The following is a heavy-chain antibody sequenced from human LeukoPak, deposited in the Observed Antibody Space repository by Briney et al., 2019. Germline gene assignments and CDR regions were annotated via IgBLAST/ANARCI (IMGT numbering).Heavy chain of an antibody. Sequence: SVKVSCKASGGTFSSYAISWVRQAPGQGLEWMGRIIPIFGTANYAQKLQGRVTITTDESTSTAYMELSSLRSEDTAVYYCARSGFWSGYADYWGQGTLVTVSS. CDR2: IIPIFGTA. V-gene: IGHV1-69*05. CDR1: GGTFSSYA. CDR3: ARSGFWSGYADY. J-gene: IGHJ4*03. D-gene: IGHD3-3*01.